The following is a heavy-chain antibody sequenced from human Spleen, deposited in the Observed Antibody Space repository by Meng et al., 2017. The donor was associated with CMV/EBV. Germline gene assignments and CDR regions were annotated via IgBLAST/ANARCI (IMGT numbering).Heavy chain of an antibody. Sequence: SETLSLTCTVSGGSISSSSYYWGWIRQPPGKGLEWIGSIYYSGSTYYNPSLKSRVTISVDTSKNQFSLKLSSVTAADTAVYYCARVWGLRYFDYWGQGTLVTVSS. CDR3: ARVWGLRYFDY. CDR1: GGSISSSSYY. J-gene: IGHJ4*02. V-gene: IGHV4-39*01. CDR2: IYYSGST. D-gene: IGHD1-26*01.